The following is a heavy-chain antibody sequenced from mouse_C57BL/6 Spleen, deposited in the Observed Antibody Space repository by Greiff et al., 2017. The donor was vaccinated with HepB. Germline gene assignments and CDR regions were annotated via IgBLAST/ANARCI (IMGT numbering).Heavy chain of an antibody. CDR2: INYDGSST. D-gene: IGHD1-2*01. CDR3: ARGRNYGSHFDY. CDR1: GFTFSDYY. J-gene: IGHJ2*01. V-gene: IGHV5-16*01. Sequence: EVQRVESEGGLVQPGSSMKLSCTASGFTFSDYYMAWVRQVPEKGLEWVANINYDGSSTYYLDSLKSRFIISRDNAKNILYLQMSSLKSEDTATYYCARGRNYGSHFDYWGQGTTLTVSS.